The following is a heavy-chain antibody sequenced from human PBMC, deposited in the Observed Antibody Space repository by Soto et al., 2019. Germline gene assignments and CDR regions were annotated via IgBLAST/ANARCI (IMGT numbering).Heavy chain of an antibody. CDR3: ARRGSGSYYDY. J-gene: IGHJ4*02. D-gene: IGHD1-26*01. V-gene: IGHV3-23*01. Sequence: EVQLLESGGGLVQPGGSLGLSCAASGFTFGSYAMRWVRQAPVKGLEWVSVISGSGDSTYYAYSVKGRFTISRENSKNTLYLQMNSLRAEDTAVYYWARRGSGSYYDYWGQGTLVTVSS. CDR2: ISGSGDST. CDR1: GFTFGSYA.